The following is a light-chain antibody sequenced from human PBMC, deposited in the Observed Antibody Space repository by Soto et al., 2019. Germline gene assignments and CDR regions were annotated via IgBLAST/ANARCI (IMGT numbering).Light chain of an antibody. V-gene: IGKV1-12*01. J-gene: IGKJ4*01. Sequence: IQITQSPSSVSVSVGDTVTITCRASQLISSWLAWYQQKPGKAPKLLIYAASNMQSGVPSRFSGSESGTDFTLTISSLQPEDCATYFCQQASSFPLTFGGGTKVEI. CDR1: QLISSW. CDR3: QQASSFPLT. CDR2: AAS.